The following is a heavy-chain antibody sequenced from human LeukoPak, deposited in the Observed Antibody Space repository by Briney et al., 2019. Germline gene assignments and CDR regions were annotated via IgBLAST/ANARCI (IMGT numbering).Heavy chain of an antibody. Sequence: SETLSLTCTVSGGSISSYYWSWIRQPAGKGLEWIGRIYSSGSTNYNPSLKSRVTISVDTSKNQFSLKLSSVTAADTAVYYCARDRSSRTDAFDIWGQGTMVTVSS. D-gene: IGHD1-1*01. CDR3: ARDRSSRTDAFDI. CDR1: GGSISSYY. J-gene: IGHJ3*02. CDR2: IYSSGST. V-gene: IGHV4-4*07.